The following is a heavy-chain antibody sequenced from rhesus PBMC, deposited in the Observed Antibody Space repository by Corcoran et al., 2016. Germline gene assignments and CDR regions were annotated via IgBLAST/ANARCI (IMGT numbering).Heavy chain of an antibody. CDR2: ISNGGGSK. D-gene: IGHD4-35*01. V-gene: IGHV3-178*01. CDR1: GFTFSDYY. J-gene: IGHJ4*01. Sequence: EVQLVESGGGLAKPGGSLRLSCAASGFTFSDYYMDWVRQAPGKGLEWVSRISNGGGSKWYAETGKGRVIISREKAKNTLYLQMNSLRAEDTAVYYGARDLGGNLDYWGQGVLVTVSS. CDR3: ARDLGGNLDY.